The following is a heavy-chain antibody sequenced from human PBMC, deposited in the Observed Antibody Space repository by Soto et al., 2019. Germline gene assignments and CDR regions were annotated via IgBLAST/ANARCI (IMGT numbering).Heavy chain of an antibody. CDR1: NGSFSVYY. J-gene: IGHJ6*02. CDR2: INHAGNT. V-gene: IGHV4-34*06. CDR3: DSSSLYGVDV. Sequence: SETLSLTCAVYNGSFSVYYWNWIRQPPGKGLEWIGDINHAGNTNYNPSLKSRLTISIDTSKNQFSLKVGSVTAADTAVYYCDSSSLYGVDVWGQGTTVTVSS. D-gene: IGHD4-4*01.